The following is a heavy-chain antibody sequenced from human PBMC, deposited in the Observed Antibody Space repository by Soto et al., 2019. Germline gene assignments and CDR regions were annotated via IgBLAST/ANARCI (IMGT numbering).Heavy chain of an antibody. Sequence: VQLVESGGGLAQPGGSLKLSCAASGFTFSGSAMHWVRQASGNGLAWVGRIRSQANSYATAYAASVKGRFTISRDDSKNTAYQQMNSLKTEDTAVYYCTRLGDFWSGYFDAFDIWGQGTMVTVSS. CDR3: TRLGDFWSGYFDAFDI. V-gene: IGHV3-73*02. D-gene: IGHD3-3*01. CDR2: IRSQANSYAT. CDR1: GFTFSGSA. J-gene: IGHJ3*02.